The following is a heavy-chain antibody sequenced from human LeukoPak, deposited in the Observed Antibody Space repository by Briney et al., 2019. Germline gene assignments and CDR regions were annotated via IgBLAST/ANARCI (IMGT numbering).Heavy chain of an antibody. CDR1: GGSFSGYY. D-gene: IGHD2-2*01. J-gene: IGHJ6*03. Sequence: SETLSLTCAVCGGSFSGYYWSWIRQPPGKGLEWIGEINHSGSTNYNPSLKSRVTISVDTSKNQFSLKLSSVTTADTAVYYCARGYCSSTSCPTHYYYMDVWGKGTTVTVSS. CDR3: ARGYCSSTSCPTHYYYMDV. CDR2: INHSGST. V-gene: IGHV4-34*01.